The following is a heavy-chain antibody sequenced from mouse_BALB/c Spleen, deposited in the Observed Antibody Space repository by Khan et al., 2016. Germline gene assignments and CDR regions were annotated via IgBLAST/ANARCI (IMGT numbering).Heavy chain of an antibody. V-gene: IGHV5-4*02. Sequence: EVELVESGGGLVKPGGSLKLSCAASGFTFSDYYMYWVRQTPEKRLEWVATISDVGSYTYSPDSVKGRFTIPRDNATNNLYLQMSSLKSEDTAMYYCAREGLRRGFAYWGQGTLVTVSA. CDR1: GFTFSDYY. CDR2: ISDVGSYT. D-gene: IGHD2-4*01. CDR3: AREGLRRGFAY. J-gene: IGHJ3*01.